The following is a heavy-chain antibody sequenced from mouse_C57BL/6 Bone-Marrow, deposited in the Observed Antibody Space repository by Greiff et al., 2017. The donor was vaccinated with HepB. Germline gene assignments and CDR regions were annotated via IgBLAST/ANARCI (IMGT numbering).Heavy chain of an antibody. V-gene: IGHV7-1*01. CDR1: GFTFSDFY. CDR3: ARVWYYAMDY. J-gene: IGHJ4*01. CDR2: SRNKANDYTT. Sequence: EVKVVESGGGLVQSGRSLRLSCATSGFTFSDFYMEWVRQAPGKGLEWIAASRNKANDYTTEYSASVKGRFIVSRDTSQSILYLQMNALRAEDTAIYYCARVWYYAMDYWGQGTSVTVSS.